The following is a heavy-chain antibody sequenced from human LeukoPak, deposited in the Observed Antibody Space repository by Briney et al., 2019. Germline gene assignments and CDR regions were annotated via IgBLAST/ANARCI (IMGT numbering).Heavy chain of an antibody. CDR3: ARDRVLMVYATYYYYYGMDV. CDR2: IYTSGST. V-gene: IGHV4-4*07. J-gene: IGHJ6*02. Sequence: PSETLSLTCTVSGGSISSYYWSWIRQPAGKGLEWIGRIYTSGSTNYNPSLKSRVTMSVDTSKNQFSLKLSSVTAADTAVYYCARDRVLMVYATYYYYYGMDVWGQGTTVTVSS. D-gene: IGHD2-8*01. CDR1: GGSISSYY.